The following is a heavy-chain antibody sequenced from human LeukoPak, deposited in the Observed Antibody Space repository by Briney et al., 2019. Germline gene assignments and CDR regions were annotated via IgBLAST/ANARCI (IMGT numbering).Heavy chain of an antibody. CDR3: AKDSYYDFWSGYFTFDY. CDR1: GFTFSNYA. V-gene: IGHV3-9*01. Sequence: GGSLRLSCAASGFTFSNYAMSWVRQAPGKGLEWVSGISWNSGSIGYADSVKGRFTISRDNAKNSLYLQMNSLRAEDTALYYCAKDSYYDFWSGYFTFDYWGQGTLVTVSS. D-gene: IGHD3-3*01. CDR2: ISWNSGSI. J-gene: IGHJ4*02.